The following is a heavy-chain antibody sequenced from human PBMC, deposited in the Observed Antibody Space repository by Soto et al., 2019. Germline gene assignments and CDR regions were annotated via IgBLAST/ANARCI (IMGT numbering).Heavy chain of an antibody. D-gene: IGHD5-12*01. CDR3: ARDRVGTNDY. Sequence: ASVKVSCKSSGYTVTSYNMHRVRQSPGQGLEWMGIINPSGGSTSYAQKFQGRVTMTRDTSTSTVYMELSSLRSEDTAVYYCARDRVGTNDYWGQGTLVTVSS. CDR2: INPSGGST. V-gene: IGHV1-46*01. CDR1: GYTVTSYN. J-gene: IGHJ4*02.